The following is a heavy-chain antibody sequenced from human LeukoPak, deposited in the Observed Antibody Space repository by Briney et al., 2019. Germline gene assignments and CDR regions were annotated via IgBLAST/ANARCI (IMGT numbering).Heavy chain of an antibody. V-gene: IGHV4-59*01. D-gene: IGHD1-26*01. Sequence: SETLSLTCTVSGGSISSYYWSWIRQPPGKGLEWIGYIYYSGSTNCNPSLKSRVTISVDTSKNQFSLKLSSVTAADTAVYYCARLYGSFQFDYWGQGTLVTVSS. CDR2: IYYSGST. CDR3: ARLYGSFQFDY. CDR1: GGSISSYY. J-gene: IGHJ4*02.